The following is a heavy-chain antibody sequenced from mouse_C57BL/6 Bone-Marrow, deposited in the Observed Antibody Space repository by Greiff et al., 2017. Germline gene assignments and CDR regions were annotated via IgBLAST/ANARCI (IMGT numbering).Heavy chain of an antibody. D-gene: IGHD1-1*01. Sequence: VQLQQPGAELVKPGASVKLSCKASGYTFTSYWMQWVKQRPGQGLEWIGEIDPSDSYTNYNQKFKGKATLTVDTSSSTAYMQLSSLTSEDSAVYYCAREVATAGAFAYWGQGALVTVSA. CDR1: GYTFTSYW. CDR2: IDPSDSYT. V-gene: IGHV1-50*01. CDR3: AREVATAGAFAY. J-gene: IGHJ3*01.